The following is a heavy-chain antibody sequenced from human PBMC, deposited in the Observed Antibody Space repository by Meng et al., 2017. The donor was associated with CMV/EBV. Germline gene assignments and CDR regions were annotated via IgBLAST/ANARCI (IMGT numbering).Heavy chain of an antibody. D-gene: IGHD7-27*01. Sequence: SVKVSCTASGYTFTGYYMQWVRQAPGQGLEWMGWINPNSGGTNYAQKFQGRVTMTRDTSISTAYMELSRLRSDDTAVYYCARGPLGVASHFDYWGQGTLVTVSS. V-gene: IGHV1-2*02. CDR2: INPNSGGT. CDR3: ARGPLGVASHFDY. CDR1: GYTFTGYY. J-gene: IGHJ4*02.